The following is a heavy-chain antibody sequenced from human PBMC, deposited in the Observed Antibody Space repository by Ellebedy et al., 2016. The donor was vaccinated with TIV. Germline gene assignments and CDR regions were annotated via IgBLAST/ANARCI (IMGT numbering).Heavy chain of an antibody. Sequence: MPSETLSLTCAVYGGSFSNYYWNWIRQPPGKGLEWIGEINHSGSTNYNPSLKSRVTISLETSKNQFSLKLSSVTAADTAVYYCASKKDYYASGSANWFDPWGQGTLVTVSS. J-gene: IGHJ5*02. CDR1: GGSFSNYY. V-gene: IGHV4-34*01. CDR2: INHSGST. D-gene: IGHD3-10*01. CDR3: ASKKDYYASGSANWFDP.